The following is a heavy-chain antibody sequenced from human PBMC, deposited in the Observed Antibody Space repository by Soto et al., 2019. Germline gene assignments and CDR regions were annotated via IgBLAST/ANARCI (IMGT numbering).Heavy chain of an antibody. J-gene: IGHJ4*02. D-gene: IGHD6-6*01. CDR1: GFNFDDYS. CDR3: AKGGALQLDRVYLDS. V-gene: IGHV3-43*01. CDR2: IRWDGTST. Sequence: GGSLRLSCAASGFNFDDYSMHWVRQAPGKGLEWVSLIRWDGTSTYYADSVKGRFTVSRDKNTNSLYLQMNSLRTEDTALYYCAKGGALQLDRVYLDSWGQGTQVTVSS.